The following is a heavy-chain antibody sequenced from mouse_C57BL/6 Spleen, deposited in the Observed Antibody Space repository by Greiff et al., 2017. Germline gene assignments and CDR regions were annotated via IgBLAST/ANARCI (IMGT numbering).Heavy chain of an antibody. V-gene: IGHV1-62-2*01. Sequence: VKLQESGAELVKPGASVKLSCKASGYTFTEYTIHWVKQRSGQGLEGIGWFYTGSGSKNYNEKFKNKATLTADKSSSTVYMELSRLTSEDSAVYFCAIHGEGASYSMDYWGQGTSVTVSS. CDR2: FYTGSGSK. J-gene: IGHJ4*01. D-gene: IGHD6-2*01. CDR3: AIHGEGASYSMDY. CDR1: GYTFTEYT.